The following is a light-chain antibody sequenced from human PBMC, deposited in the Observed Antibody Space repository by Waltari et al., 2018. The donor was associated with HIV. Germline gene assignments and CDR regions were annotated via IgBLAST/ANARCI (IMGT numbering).Light chain of an antibody. J-gene: IGLJ3*02. CDR2: GNR. Sequence: QSLLTQPPSVSGAPGQRVTMSCTGSSSTIGAGYAVHWYQPLHGTAPRPLIFGNRNRPSGVPDRFSGSKSGTSASLAITGLQAEDEADYYCQAYDSSLSAVMFGGGTKLTVL. V-gene: IGLV1-40*01. CDR3: QAYDSSLSAVM. CDR1: SSTIGAGYA.